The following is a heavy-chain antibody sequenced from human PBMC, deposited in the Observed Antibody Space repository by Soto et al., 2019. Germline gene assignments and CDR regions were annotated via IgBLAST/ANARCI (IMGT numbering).Heavy chain of an antibody. CDR3: ARDGYSSGRGSPVV. J-gene: IGHJ6*02. Sequence: SQTLSLTCAISGDSVSSNSAAWNWIRQSPSRGLEWLGRTYYRSKWYNDYAVSVKSRITINPDTSKNQFSLQLNSVTPEDTAVYYWARDGYSSGRGSPVVWGQGTTVTVSS. CDR2: TYYRSKWYN. CDR1: GDSVSSNSAA. V-gene: IGHV6-1*01. D-gene: IGHD6-19*01.